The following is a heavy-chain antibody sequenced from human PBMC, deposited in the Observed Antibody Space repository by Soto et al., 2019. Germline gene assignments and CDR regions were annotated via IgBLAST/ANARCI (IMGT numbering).Heavy chain of an antibody. CDR1: GGSFSGYY. D-gene: IGHD3-10*01. V-gene: IGHV4-34*01. Sequence: SETLSLTCAVYGGSFSGYYWSWIRQPPGKGLEWIGEINHSGSTNYNPSLKSRVTISVDRSKNQFSLKLSSVTAADTAVYYCARGYYGSGNWFDPWGQGTLLTVSS. CDR3: ARGYYGSGNWFDP. J-gene: IGHJ5*02. CDR2: INHSGST.